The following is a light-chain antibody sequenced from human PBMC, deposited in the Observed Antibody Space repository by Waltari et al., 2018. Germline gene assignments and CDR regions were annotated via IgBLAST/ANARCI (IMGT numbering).Light chain of an antibody. V-gene: IGKV3-15*01. CDR1: QSVSSN. Sequence: ETVMTQSPATLSVSPGERATLSCRASQSVSSNLAWYQQKPGQAPRLLIYGASTRATGIPARFSGSGSGTEFTLTISSLRSEDFAVYYCQQYNNWPPGDTFGQGTKLEIK. CDR3: QQYNNWPPGDT. CDR2: GAS. J-gene: IGKJ2*01.